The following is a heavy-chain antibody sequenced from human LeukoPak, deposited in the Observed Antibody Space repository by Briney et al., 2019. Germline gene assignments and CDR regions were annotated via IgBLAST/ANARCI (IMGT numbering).Heavy chain of an antibody. CDR3: ARGDGGNQGYFQD. J-gene: IGHJ1*01. CDR2: INQGGNVQ. V-gene: IGHV3-7*04. Sequence: GGSLRLSCVASGFTLSNFWMYWVRQGPGKGLEWVANINQGGNVQHYVGSVKGRFTISKDNAENSLSLHMNSLRADDTAVYYCARGDGGNQGYFQDWGQGTLVTVSS. D-gene: IGHD4-23*01. CDR1: GFTLSNFW.